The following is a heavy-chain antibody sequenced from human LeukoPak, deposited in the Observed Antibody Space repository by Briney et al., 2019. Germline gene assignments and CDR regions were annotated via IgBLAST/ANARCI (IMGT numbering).Heavy chain of an antibody. Sequence: GGSLRLSCAASGFTVSSSYMSWVRQAPGKGLEWVSLIQTNENTYYADSVKGRFTISRDNSKNTLYLQMNSLRADDTAVYYCAKAYYYGSGSYPHYFDYWGQGTLVTVSS. CDR1: GFTVSSSY. J-gene: IGHJ4*02. V-gene: IGHV3-53*01. D-gene: IGHD3-10*01. CDR3: AKAYYYGSGSYPHYFDY. CDR2: IQTNENT.